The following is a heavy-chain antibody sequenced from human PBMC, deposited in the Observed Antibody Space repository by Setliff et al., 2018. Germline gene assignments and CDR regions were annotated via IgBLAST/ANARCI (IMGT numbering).Heavy chain of an antibody. J-gene: IGHJ4*02. V-gene: IGHV3-21*04. Sequence: LRLSCAASGFTFSTYSMNWVRQAPGKGLEWVASITSGSSNIWYADSVKGRFTISRDNAVNSLYLQVNSLRAEDTAVYHCARARGAYGYYFDYWGQGALVTVSS. CDR2: ITSGSSNI. CDR1: GFTFSTYS. CDR3: ARARGAYGYYFDY. D-gene: IGHD4-17*01.